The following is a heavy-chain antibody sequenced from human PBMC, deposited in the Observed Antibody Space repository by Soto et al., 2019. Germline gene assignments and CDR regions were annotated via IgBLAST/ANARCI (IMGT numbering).Heavy chain of an antibody. CDR3: ARGAGWHAY. J-gene: IGHJ4*02. CDR1: GGTISSSNW. CDR2: IFYSGST. V-gene: IGHV4-61*01. Sequence: SETLRLTWAVSGGTISSSNWWSWIRQPPGKGLEWIGYIFYSGSTNYNPSLKSRVTMSVDTSRTQFSLKLNSVTAADTAVYYCARGAGWHAYWGQGTLVTVSS. D-gene: IGHD2-15*01.